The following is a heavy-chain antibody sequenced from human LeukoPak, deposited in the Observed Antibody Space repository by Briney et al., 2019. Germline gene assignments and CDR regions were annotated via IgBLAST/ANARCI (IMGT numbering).Heavy chain of an antibody. D-gene: IGHD2-2*01. CDR1: GFTFDDYA. J-gene: IGHJ4*02. CDR3: ARDQGCTSTDCYSLFFHY. V-gene: IGHV3-33*08. Sequence: GGSLRLSCAASGFTFDDYAMHWVRQAPGKGLEWVALIWYDGSNKYYADSVKDRFTISRDNYKNTLYLQMNSLRAEDTAVYYCARDQGCTSTDCYSLFFHYWGQGTLVTVSS. CDR2: IWYDGSNK.